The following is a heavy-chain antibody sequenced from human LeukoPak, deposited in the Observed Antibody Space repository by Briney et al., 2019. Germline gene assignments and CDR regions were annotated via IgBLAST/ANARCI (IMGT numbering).Heavy chain of an antibody. CDR1: GLTVSTNY. D-gene: IGHD4-11*01. V-gene: IGHV3-66*04. CDR2: MYTDGGT. J-gene: IGHJ6*02. Sequence: GGSLRLSCAASGLTVSTNYMSWVRQAAGKGLEWVSLMYTDGGTLYADSVKGRFTISRDSSKNTLYLQMNSLRAEDTAVYYCARHYSNSLYYYYGLDVWGQGTTVTVSS. CDR3: ARHYSNSLYYYYGLDV.